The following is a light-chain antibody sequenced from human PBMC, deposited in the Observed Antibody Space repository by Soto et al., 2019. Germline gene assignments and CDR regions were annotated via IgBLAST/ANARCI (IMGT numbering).Light chain of an antibody. CDR1: QSVSSD. Sequence: EIVMTQSPATLSVSPGERATLSCRASQSVSSDLAWYQQKPGQGPRLLIYGASTRATNIPARFSGSGSGTEFTLTISSLQSEDFAVYYCQQHNNWPPWTFGQGTKVEIK. J-gene: IGKJ1*01. V-gene: IGKV3-15*01. CDR3: QQHNNWPPWT. CDR2: GAS.